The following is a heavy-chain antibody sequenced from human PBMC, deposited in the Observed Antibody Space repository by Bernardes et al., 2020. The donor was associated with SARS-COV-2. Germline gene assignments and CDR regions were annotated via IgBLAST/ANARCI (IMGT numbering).Heavy chain of an antibody. J-gene: IGHJ5*02. V-gene: IGHV3-74*01. D-gene: IGHD2-2*02. CDR3: ARDLATDIVVVPAAIDGDWFDP. CDR2: INSDGSST. Sequence: GGSLRLSCAASGFTFSSYWMHWVRQAPGKGLVWVSRINSDGSSTGYADSVKGRFTISRDNAKNTLYLQMNSLRAEDTAVYYCARDLATDIVVVPAAIDGDWFDPWGQGTLVTVSS. CDR1: GFTFSSYW.